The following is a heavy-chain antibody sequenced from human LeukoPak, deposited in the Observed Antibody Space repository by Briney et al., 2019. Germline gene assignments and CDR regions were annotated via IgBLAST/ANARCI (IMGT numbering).Heavy chain of an antibody. D-gene: IGHD6-13*01. V-gene: IGHV4-61*01. Sequence: SETLSLTCTVSGGSISSSSYYWSWIRQPPGKGLEWIGYIYYSGSTNYNPSLKSRVTISVDTSKNQFSLKLSSVTAADTAVYYCARNAISSSWYSSFDHWGQGTLVTVSS. CDR3: ARNAISSSWYSSFDH. CDR1: GGSISSSSYY. CDR2: IYYSGST. J-gene: IGHJ4*02.